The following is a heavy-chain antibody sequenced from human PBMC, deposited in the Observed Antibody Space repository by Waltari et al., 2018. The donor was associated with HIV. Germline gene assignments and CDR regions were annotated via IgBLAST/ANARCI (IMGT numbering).Heavy chain of an antibody. V-gene: IGHV3-21*03. CDR3: AGGGYDYAWGTYRPFDY. CDR1: GFTFSTYN. J-gene: IGHJ4*02. D-gene: IGHD3-16*02. CDR2: ISSVGSYI. Sequence: EVQLVESGGGLVKPGGSLRLSCAASGFTFSTYNMNWVRQAPGKGLGWVVSISSVGSYIYNPHSFKGRFTISRDNAKNSLYLQMNSLRAEDTAVYYCAGGGYDYAWGTYRPFDYWGQGTLVTVSS.